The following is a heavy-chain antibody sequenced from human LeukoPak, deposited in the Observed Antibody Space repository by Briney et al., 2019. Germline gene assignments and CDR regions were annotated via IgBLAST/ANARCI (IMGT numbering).Heavy chain of an antibody. CDR3: ARTAMGDYVRFPNDY. D-gene: IGHD4-17*01. CDR1: GFTFSDYL. CDR2: IKQDGSQR. J-gene: IGHJ4*02. V-gene: IGHV3-7*03. Sequence: QTGGSLRLSCTASGFTFSDYLMTWVRQAPGKGPEWVANIKQDGSQRYYVDSVRGRFTISRDNAKNSLFLQMNGLRAEDTALYYCARTAMGDYVRFPNDYWGQGTLVTVSS.